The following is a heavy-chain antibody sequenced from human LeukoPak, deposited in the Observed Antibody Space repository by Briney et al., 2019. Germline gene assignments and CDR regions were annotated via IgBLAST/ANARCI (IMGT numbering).Heavy chain of an antibody. J-gene: IGHJ4*02. CDR2: IYYSGST. Sequence: KPSETLSLTCTVSGGSISSSSYYWGWIRQPPGKGLEWIGSIYYSGSTYYNPSLKSRVTISVDTSKNQFPLKLSSVTAADTAMYYCARHSSSWYGTHFDYWGQGTLVTVSS. V-gene: IGHV4-39*01. CDR1: GGSISSSSYY. CDR3: ARHSSSWYGTHFDY. D-gene: IGHD6-13*01.